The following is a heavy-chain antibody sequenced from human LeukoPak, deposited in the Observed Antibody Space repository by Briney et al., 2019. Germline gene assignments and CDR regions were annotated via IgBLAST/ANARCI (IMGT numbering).Heavy chain of an antibody. CDR3: ARRRTGYCSGGSCYGWFDP. Sequence: SETLSLTCTVSGGSISSGGYYWSWIRQPPGKGLEWIGYIYYSGSTNYNPSLKRGVTISVDTSTNQFSLKLSSVTAADTAVYYCARRRTGYCSGGSCYGWFDPWGQGTLVTVSS. D-gene: IGHD2-15*01. CDR1: GGSISSGGYY. V-gene: IGHV4-31*02. J-gene: IGHJ5*02. CDR2: IYYSGST.